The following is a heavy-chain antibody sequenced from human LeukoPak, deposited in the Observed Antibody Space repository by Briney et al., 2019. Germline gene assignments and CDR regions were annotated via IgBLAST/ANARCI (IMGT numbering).Heavy chain of an antibody. J-gene: IGHJ4*02. D-gene: IGHD6-13*01. V-gene: IGHV4-30-4*08. Sequence: PSQTLSLTCTVSGGSISSGDYYWSWIRQPPGKGLEWIGYIFYNGRTYYNPSLKSRVTISADTSKNQFSLKLSSVTAAGTAVYYCARDQTAAAGFLDYWGQGTLVTVSS. CDR3: ARDQTAAAGFLDY. CDR1: GGSISSGDYY. CDR2: IFYNGRT.